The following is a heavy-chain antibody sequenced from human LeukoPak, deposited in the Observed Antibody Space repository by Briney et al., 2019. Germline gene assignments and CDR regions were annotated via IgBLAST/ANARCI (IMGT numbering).Heavy chain of an antibody. CDR3: ARGWYWSLSLWYAFDI. J-gene: IGHJ3*02. CDR2: MNPNSGNT. V-gene: IGHV1-8*01. CDR1: GYTFTSYD. Sequence: GASVKVSCKASGYTFTSYDINWVRQATGQGLEWMGWMNPNSGNTGYAQKFQGRVTMTRNTSISTAYMELSSLRSEDTAVYYCARGWYWSLSLWYAFDIWGQGTMVTVSS. D-gene: IGHD2-21*01.